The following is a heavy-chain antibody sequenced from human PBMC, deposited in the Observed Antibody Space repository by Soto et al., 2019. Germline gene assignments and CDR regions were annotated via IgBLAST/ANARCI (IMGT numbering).Heavy chain of an antibody. Sequence: VGSLRLSCAASGFTFSNAWMSWVRQAPEKGLEWVGRIKSKNDGGTTDYAAPVKGRFTISRDDSKNTLYLQMNSLKTEDTAVYYCTTGYGSGSYGACFDPWGQGTLVTVSS. CDR1: GFTFSNAW. J-gene: IGHJ5*02. CDR3: TTGYGSGSYGACFDP. D-gene: IGHD3-10*01. CDR2: IKSKNDGGTT. V-gene: IGHV3-15*01.